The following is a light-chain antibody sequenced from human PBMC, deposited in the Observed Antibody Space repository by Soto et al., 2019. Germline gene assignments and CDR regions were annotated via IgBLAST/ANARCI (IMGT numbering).Light chain of an antibody. CDR3: NSYAGSNVYV. Sequence: QSVLTQPPSASGSPGQSVTIFCTGTSSDVGGYNYVSWYQQHPGKAPKLMIYEVSKRPSGVPDRFSGSKSGNTASLTVSGLQAEDEADYYCNSYAGSNVYVFGTGTKLTVL. V-gene: IGLV2-8*01. J-gene: IGLJ1*01. CDR1: SSDVGGYNY. CDR2: EVS.